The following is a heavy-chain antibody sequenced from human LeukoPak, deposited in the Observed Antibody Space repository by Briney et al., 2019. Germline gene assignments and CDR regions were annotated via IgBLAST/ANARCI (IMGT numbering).Heavy chain of an antibody. Sequence: ASVKVSCKASGYTFTSYAMNWVRQAPGQGLEWMGIINPSGGSTSYAQKFQGRVTMTRDMSTSTVYMELSSLRSEDTAVYYCARDGDYGDYGAPNENARNAFDIWGQGTMVTVSS. J-gene: IGHJ3*02. D-gene: IGHD4-17*01. CDR3: ARDGDYGDYGAPNENARNAFDI. CDR1: GYTFTSYA. CDR2: INPSGGST. V-gene: IGHV1-46*01.